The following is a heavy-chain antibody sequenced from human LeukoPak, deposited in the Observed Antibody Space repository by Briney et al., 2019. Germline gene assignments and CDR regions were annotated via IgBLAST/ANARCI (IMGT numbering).Heavy chain of an antibody. CDR2: ISYDGSNK. CDR1: GFTFSSYA. D-gene: IGHD4-23*01. CDR3: AREGGGNWPDYYYYYMDV. V-gene: IGHV3-30*04. Sequence: GRSLRLSCAASGFTFSSYAMHWVRQAPGKGLEWVAVISYDGSNKYYADSVKGRFTISRDNSKNTLYLQMNSLRAEDTAVYYCAREGGGNWPDYYYYYMDVWGKGTTVTISS. J-gene: IGHJ6*03.